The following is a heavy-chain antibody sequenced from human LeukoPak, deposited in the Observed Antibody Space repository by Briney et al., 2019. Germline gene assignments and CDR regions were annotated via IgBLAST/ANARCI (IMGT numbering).Heavy chain of an antibody. CDR3: AGRYFDFADY. Sequence: GASVKVSCKVSGYTLTELSMHWVRQAPGKALEWMGGFDPEDGETIYAQKFQGRVTMTEDISTDTAYMELSSLRSEDTAVYYCAGRYFDFADYWGQGTLVTVSS. CDR2: FDPEDGET. V-gene: IGHV1-24*01. D-gene: IGHD3-9*01. CDR1: GYTLTELS. J-gene: IGHJ4*02.